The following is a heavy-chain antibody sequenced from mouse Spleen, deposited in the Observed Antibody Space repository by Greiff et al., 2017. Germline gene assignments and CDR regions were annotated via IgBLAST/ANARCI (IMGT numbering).Heavy chain of an antibody. CDR2: IHPNSGST. D-gene: IGHD2-4*01. V-gene: IGHV1-64*01. CDR3: ARWDYYDYIYAMDY. CDR1: GYTFTSYW. Sequence: QVQLQQPGAELVKPGASVKLSCKASGYTFTSYWMLWVKQRPGQGLEWIGMIHPNSGSTNYNEKFKSKATLTVDKSSSTAYMQLSSLTSEDSAVYYCARWDYYDYIYAMDYWGQGTSVTVSS. J-gene: IGHJ4*01.